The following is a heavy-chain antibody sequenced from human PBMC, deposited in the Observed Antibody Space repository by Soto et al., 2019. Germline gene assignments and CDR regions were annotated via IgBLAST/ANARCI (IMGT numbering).Heavy chain of an antibody. CDR1: GFMFEDYA. J-gene: IGHJ1*01. D-gene: IGHD3-16*01. CDR3: AKDADRLGELWGYFQN. V-gene: IGHV3-9*01. CDR2: INWNGINK. Sequence: EVQLVESGGGLEQPGRSLRLSCAVSGFMFEDYAMHWVRQAPGKSLEWVSGINWNGINKGYADSVQGRFTISRDNAKKSLYLQMDYLRPEDTAFYFCAKDADRLGELWGYFQNWGQGTLVTVSS.